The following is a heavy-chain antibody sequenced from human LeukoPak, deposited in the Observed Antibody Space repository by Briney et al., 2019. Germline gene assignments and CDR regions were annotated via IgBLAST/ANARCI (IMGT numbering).Heavy chain of an antibody. V-gene: IGHV4-59*10. Sequence: SETLSLTCAVYGGSFSGYYWSWIRQPAGKGLEWIGRIYTSGSTNYNPSLKSRVTLSIDTSKNQFSLNLSSVTAADTAVYYCASELSTWGQGTLVTVSS. CDR3: ASELST. D-gene: IGHD2-15*01. CDR1: GGSFSGYY. CDR2: IYTSGST. J-gene: IGHJ5*02.